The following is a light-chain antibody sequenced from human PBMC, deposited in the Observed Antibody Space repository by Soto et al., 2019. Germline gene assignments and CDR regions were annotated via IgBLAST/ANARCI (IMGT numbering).Light chain of an antibody. J-gene: IGKJ1*01. CDR1: QSLSSRY. Sequence: EIVLTQSPGTLSVSAGERATLSCRASQSLSSRYLAWYQQRPGQAPRLLISGASTRATGTPDRFSGGGSGTDVTITISRLQHEDVAVYYCQQYDSSTETFGQGTKVDIK. CDR3: QQYDSSTET. CDR2: GAS. V-gene: IGKV3-20*01.